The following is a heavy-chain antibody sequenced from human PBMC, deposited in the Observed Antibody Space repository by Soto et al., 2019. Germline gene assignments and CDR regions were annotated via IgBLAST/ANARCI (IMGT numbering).Heavy chain of an antibody. Sequence: QVQLQESGPGLVKPSQTLSLTCTVSGGSISSGGYYWSWIRQHPGKGLEWIGYIYYSGSTYYNPSLKSRVTISVETSKNQFSLKLSSVTAADTAVYYCARGGNGRITMIVVAPDYWGQGTLVTVSS. D-gene: IGHD3-22*01. V-gene: IGHV4-31*03. CDR2: IYYSGST. CDR3: ARGGNGRITMIVVAPDY. J-gene: IGHJ4*02. CDR1: GGSISSGGYY.